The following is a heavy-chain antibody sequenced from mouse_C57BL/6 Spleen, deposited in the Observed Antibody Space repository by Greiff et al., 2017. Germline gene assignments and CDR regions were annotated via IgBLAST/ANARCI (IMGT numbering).Heavy chain of an antibody. J-gene: IGHJ1*03. CDR2: ISSGGSYT. CDR3: ARHHYGSRDWYFDV. D-gene: IGHD1-1*01. Sequence: EVKVVESGGDLVKPGGSLKLSCAASGFTFSSYGMSWVRQTPDKRLEWVATISSGGSYTYYPDSVKGRFTISRDNAKNTLYLQMSSLKSEDTAMYYCARHHYGSRDWYFDVWGTGTTVTVSS. V-gene: IGHV5-6*01. CDR1: GFTFSSYG.